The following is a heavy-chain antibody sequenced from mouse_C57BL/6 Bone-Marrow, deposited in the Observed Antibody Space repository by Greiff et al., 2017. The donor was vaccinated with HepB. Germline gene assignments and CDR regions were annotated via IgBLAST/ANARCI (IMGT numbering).Heavy chain of an antibody. J-gene: IGHJ1*03. CDR3: ARDRGYYYGSSYVWYFDV. CDR2: INYDGSST. V-gene: IGHV5-16*01. Sequence: DVKLVESEGGLVQPGSSMKLSCTASGFTFSDYYMAWVRQVPEKGLEWVANINYDGSSTYYLDSLKSRFIISRDNAKNILYLQMSSLKSEDTATYYCARDRGYYYGSSYVWYFDVWGTGTTVTVSS. D-gene: IGHD1-1*01. CDR1: GFTFSDYY.